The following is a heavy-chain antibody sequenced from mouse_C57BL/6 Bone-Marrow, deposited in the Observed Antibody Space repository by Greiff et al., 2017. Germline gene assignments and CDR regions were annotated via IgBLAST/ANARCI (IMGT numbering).Heavy chain of an antibody. CDR3: TIPITTVVAGDY. V-gene: IGHV14-1*01. J-gene: IGHJ2*01. Sequence: EVQGVESGAELVRPGASVKLSCTASGFNIKDYYMHWVKQRPEQGLEWIGRIDPEDGDTEYAPKFQGKATMTADTSANTAYLQLSSLTSEDTAVYYCTIPITTVVAGDYWGQGTTRTVSS. CDR2: IDPEDGDT. CDR1: GFNIKDYY. D-gene: IGHD1-1*01.